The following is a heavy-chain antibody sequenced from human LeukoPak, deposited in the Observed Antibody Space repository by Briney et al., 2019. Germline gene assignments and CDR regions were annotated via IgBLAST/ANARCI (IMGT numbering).Heavy chain of an antibody. Sequence: KASETLSLTCAVYGGSLSGYYWSWIRQPPGKGLEWIGEINHSGSTNYNPSLKSRVTISVDTSKNQFSLKLSSVTAADTAVYYCARVVPYYYGMDVWGQGTTVTVSS. J-gene: IGHJ6*02. CDR2: INHSGST. V-gene: IGHV4-34*01. CDR3: ARVVPYYYGMDV. CDR1: GGSLSGYY. D-gene: IGHD2-8*01.